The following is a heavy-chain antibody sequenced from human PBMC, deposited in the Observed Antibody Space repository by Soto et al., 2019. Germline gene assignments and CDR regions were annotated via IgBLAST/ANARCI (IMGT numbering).Heavy chain of an antibody. D-gene: IGHD2-15*01. V-gene: IGHV1-3*01. J-gene: IGHJ5*02. CDR3: ARASSLVVVVAATPRAWFDP. Sequence: ASVKVSCKASGYTFTSYAMHWVRQAPGQRLEWMGWINAGNGNTKYSQKFQGRVTITRDTSASTAYMELSSLRSEDTAVYYCARASSLVVVVAATPRAWFDPWGQGTLVTVS. CDR2: INAGNGNT. CDR1: GYTFTSYA.